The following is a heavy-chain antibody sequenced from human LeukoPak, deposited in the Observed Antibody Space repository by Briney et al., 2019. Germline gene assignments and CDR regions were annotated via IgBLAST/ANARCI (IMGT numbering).Heavy chain of an antibody. D-gene: IGHD3-16*02. CDR1: GYTFTNYA. J-gene: IGHJ4*02. CDR3: ARAFQSLGGLSLPDY. V-gene: IGHV7-4-1*02. Sequence: ASVKVSCKASGYTFTNYAMNWVRQAPGQGLEWMGWIHPSTGDPTYAQGFTGRFVFSLDTSVSTTYLQISSLKAEDTAVYFCARAFQSLGGLSLPDYWGQGTLVTVSS. CDR2: IHPSTGDP.